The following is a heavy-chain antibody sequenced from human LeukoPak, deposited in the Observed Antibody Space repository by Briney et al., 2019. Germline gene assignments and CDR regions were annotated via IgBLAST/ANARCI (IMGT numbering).Heavy chain of an antibody. V-gene: IGHV1-24*01. J-gene: IGHJ4*02. CDR3: AREGKQWLQYYFDY. CDR2: FDPEDGET. Sequence: GASVKVSCKVSGYTLTELSMHWVRQAPGKGLEWMGGFDPEDGETIYAQKFQGRVTMTEDTSTSTAYMELRSLRSDDTAVYYCAREGKQWLQYYFDYWGQGTLVTVSS. CDR1: GYTLTELS. D-gene: IGHD6-19*01.